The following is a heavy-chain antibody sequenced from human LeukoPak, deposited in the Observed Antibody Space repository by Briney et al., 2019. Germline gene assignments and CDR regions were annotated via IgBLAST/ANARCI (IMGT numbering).Heavy chain of an antibody. V-gene: IGHV3-30-3*01. J-gene: IGHJ4*02. Sequence: GGSLRLSCAASGFTFSSYAMHWVRQAPGKGLEWVAVISYDGSNKYYADSVKGRFTISRDNSKNTLYLQMNSLRAKDTAVYYCARDLLSYGDRGVDYWGQGTLVTVSS. CDR3: ARDLLSYGDRGVDY. D-gene: IGHD4-17*01. CDR1: GFTFSSYA. CDR2: ISYDGSNK.